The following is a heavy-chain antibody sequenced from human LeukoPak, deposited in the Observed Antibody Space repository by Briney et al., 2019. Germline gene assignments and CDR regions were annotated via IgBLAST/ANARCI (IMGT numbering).Heavy chain of an antibody. Sequence: ASVKVSCKVSGYTLTELSMHWVRQAPGKGLEWMGGFDPEDGETIYAQKFQGRVTMTEDTSTDTAYMELSSLRSEDTAVYYCATEKMEQGIAVAAPMSDGFDPWGQGTLVTVSS. J-gene: IGHJ5*02. V-gene: IGHV1-24*01. CDR3: ATEKMEQGIAVAAPMSDGFDP. CDR1: GYTLTELS. CDR2: FDPEDGET. D-gene: IGHD6-19*01.